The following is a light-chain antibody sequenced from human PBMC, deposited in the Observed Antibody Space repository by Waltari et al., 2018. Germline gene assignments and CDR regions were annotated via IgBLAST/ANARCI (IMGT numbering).Light chain of an antibody. CDR2: DVN. CDR3: SSPSTNNVFV. J-gene: IGLJ2*01. Sequence: QSALTQPASVSASPGQSITISCTGTSGDIGGSDFVSWYQHHPGRAPKVLIFDVNHPRSGIPDRFSGSKSGNTASLTISGLQAEDDADYYCSSPSTNNVFVFGGGTKVTVL. CDR1: SGDIGGSDF. V-gene: IGLV2-14*01.